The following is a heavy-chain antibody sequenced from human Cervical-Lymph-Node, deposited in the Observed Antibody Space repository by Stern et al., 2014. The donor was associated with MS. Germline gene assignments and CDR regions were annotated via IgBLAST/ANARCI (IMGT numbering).Heavy chain of an antibody. V-gene: IGHV3-74*02. J-gene: IGHJ6*02. CDR3: VAYYGMDV. CDR2: INSDGTST. Sequence: VQLVESGGGLVQPGGSLRLSCVASGFTFSSYWMHWVRQAPGKGLVWVSRINSDGTSTSYADSVKGRFTISRDNANNTLYLQMNSLRAEDTAIYYCVAYYGMDVWGQGTTVTVSS. CDR1: GFTFSSYW.